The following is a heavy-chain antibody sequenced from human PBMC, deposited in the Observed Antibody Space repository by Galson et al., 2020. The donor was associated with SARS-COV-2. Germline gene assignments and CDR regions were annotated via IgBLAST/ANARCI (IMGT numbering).Heavy chain of an antibody. J-gene: IGHJ6*02. Sequence: ASETLSLTCTVSGGSTSSGGSYWSWSRQHPGKGLEWTGYTYYSGSTYYNPSLKSRVTISVDTSKNQFSLKLSSVTAADPAVYYCARDSWGADGMDVWGQGTTVTVSS. V-gene: IGHV4-31*03. CDR3: ARDSWGADGMDV. D-gene: IGHD3-16*01. CDR1: GGSTSSGGSY. CDR2: TYYSGST.